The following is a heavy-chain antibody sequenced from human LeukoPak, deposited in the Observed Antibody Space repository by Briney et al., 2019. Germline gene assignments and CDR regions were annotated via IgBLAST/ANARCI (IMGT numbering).Heavy chain of an antibody. CDR2: ISASGGRT. V-gene: IGHV3-23*01. CDR1: GFTFSSHG. J-gene: IGHJ4*02. CDR3: AKDRGKQQLAPSDY. Sequence: GGSLRLSCAASGFTFSSHGMIWVRQAPGKGLEWVSGISASGGRTFSADSVTGRFTISRDNPKNTLYLQMNSLRAEDTAVYYCAKDRGKQQLAPSDYWGQGTLVTVSS. D-gene: IGHD6-13*01.